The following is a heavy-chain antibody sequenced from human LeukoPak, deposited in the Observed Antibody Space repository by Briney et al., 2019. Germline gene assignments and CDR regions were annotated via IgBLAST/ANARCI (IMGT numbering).Heavy chain of an antibody. CDR3: ARGWTHKYYYYYMDV. V-gene: IGHV1-69*05. Sequence: SVKVSCKASGGAFSSYAISWVRQAPGQGLEWMGGIIPIFGTANCAQKFQGRVTITTDESTSTAYMELSSLRSEDTAVYYCARGWTHKYYYYYMDVWGKGTTVTVSS. J-gene: IGHJ6*03. D-gene: IGHD3/OR15-3a*01. CDR1: GGAFSSYA. CDR2: IIPIFGTA.